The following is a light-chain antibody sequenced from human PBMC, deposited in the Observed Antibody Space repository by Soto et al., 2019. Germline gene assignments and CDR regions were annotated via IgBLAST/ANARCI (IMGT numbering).Light chain of an antibody. CDR2: DVS. Sequence: DIQMTQSPSSLSASVGDRVTITCQASQDISNYLNWYQQKPGKAPKLLIYDVSNMETGVPPRFSGSGSGTDFTFTISSLQPEDIATYYCQQYHSLPLTFGPGTKVDIK. CDR3: QQYHSLPLT. V-gene: IGKV1-33*01. CDR1: QDISNY. J-gene: IGKJ3*01.